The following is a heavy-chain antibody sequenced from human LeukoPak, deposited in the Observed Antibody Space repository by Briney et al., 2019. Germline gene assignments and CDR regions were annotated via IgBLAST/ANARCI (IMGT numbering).Heavy chain of an antibody. Sequence: SVKVSRKASGGTFSSYAISWVRQAPGQGLEWMGRIIPILGIANYAQKFQGRVTITADKSTSTAYMELSSLRSEDTAVYYCARGLVKAPMDVWGQGTTVTVSS. V-gene: IGHV1-69*04. CDR1: GGTFSSYA. CDR2: IIPILGIA. CDR3: ARGLVKAPMDV. J-gene: IGHJ6*02.